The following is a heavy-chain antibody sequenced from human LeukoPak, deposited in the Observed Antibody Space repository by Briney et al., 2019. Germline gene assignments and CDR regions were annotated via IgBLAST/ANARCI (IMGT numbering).Heavy chain of an antibody. D-gene: IGHD2-8*02. CDR2: ISGSGGST. J-gene: IGHJ4*02. CDR3: AKTGAPLRFDY. CDR1: GFTFSSYA. Sequence: VGSLRLSCAASGFTFSSYAMSWVREAPGKGLEWVSAISGSGGSTYYADSVKGRFTISRDNSKNTLYLQMNSLRAEDTAVYYCAKTGAPLRFDYWGQGTLVTVSS. V-gene: IGHV3-23*01.